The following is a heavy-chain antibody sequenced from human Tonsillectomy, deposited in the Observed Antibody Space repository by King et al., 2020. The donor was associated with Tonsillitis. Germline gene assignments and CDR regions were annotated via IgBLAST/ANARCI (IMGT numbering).Heavy chain of an antibody. V-gene: IGHV4-61*02. D-gene: IGHD2-15*01. CDR1: GGSISSGSYY. CDR2: ISTSGST. J-gene: IGHJ6*03. Sequence: VQLPESGPGLVKPSQTLSLTCTVTGGSISSGSYYWSWIRQPAGKGLEWIGRISTSGSTNYNASLKSRVTMSVDTSKNQFSLKLSSVTAADTATYYCARVVAEVFYYYYMDVWGIGTTVTVSS. CDR3: ARVVAEVFYYYYMDV.